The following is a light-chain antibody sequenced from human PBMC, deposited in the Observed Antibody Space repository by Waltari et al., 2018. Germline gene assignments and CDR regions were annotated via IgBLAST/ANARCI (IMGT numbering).Light chain of an antibody. CDR3: QSYDNTGRGSVL. Sequence: LTQPPSLSGAPGHRVTISCTGSSSDIGSFSVNWYQHRPGSVPRLLIYDNTHRPSGVPDRFSASKSDTSASLDIAGLQPDDEADYYCQSYDNTGRGSVLIGGGTRLTVL. V-gene: IGLV1-40*01. CDR2: DNT. J-gene: IGLJ2*01. CDR1: SSDIGSFS.